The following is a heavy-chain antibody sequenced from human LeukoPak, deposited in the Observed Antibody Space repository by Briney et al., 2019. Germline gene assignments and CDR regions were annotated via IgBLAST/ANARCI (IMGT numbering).Heavy chain of an antibody. V-gene: IGHV3-72*01. CDR2: TRNRANGYTT. CDR1: GFTFSDYY. D-gene: IGHD2-15*01. CDR3: ARAFCYSGGTCYSDYNDY. Sequence: GGSLRHSCAASGFTFSDYYMDWVRQAPGKGLEWVGRTRNRANGYTTEYAASVEGRVTVSRDNSKNSLFLQMNGLKPEDTAVYFCARAFCYSGGTCYSDYNDYWGQGALVTVSS. J-gene: IGHJ4*02.